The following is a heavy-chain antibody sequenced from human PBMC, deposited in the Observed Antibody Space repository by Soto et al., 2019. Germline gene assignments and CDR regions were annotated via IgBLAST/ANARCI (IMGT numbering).Heavy chain of an antibody. D-gene: IGHD1-1*01. V-gene: IGHV4-4*02. CDR1: GGSITNTKW. Sequence: QVQLQESGPGLVKPSGTLSLSCAVSGGSITNTKWWTWVRQAPGKGLAWIGGISRSEGSTYNPSLKGRVAMSLETSNNQFSLRLSSVTAADTAVYYCATQTISYTWDVWGQGTTVTVS. CDR3: ATQTISYTWDV. CDR2: ISRSEGS. J-gene: IGHJ6*02.